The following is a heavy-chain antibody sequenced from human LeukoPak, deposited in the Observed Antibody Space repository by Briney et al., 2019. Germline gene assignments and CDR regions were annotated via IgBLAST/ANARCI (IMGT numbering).Heavy chain of an antibody. D-gene: IGHD1-26*01. CDR3: AKDSPWYSGSH. CDR2: ISGSGGST. J-gene: IGHJ4*02. CDR1: GFTFSNYS. Sequence: PGGSLRLSCTASGFTFSNYSMNWVRQAPGKGLEWVSAISGSGGSTYYADSVKGRFTISRDNSKNTLYLQMNSLRAEDTAVYYCAKDSPWYSGSHWGQGTLVTVSS. V-gene: IGHV3-23*01.